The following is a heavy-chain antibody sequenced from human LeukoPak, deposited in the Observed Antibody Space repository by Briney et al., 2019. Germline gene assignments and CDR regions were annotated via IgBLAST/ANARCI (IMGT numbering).Heavy chain of an antibody. V-gene: IGHV3-74*01. CDR1: GFTFSSHW. J-gene: IGHJ3*02. CDR2: TTSDGSRT. Sequence: GGSLRLSCAASGFTFSSHWMHWVRQAQGKGLVWVSRTTSDGSRTNYADSVKGRFTISRDNAKNTLDLQMNSLRAEDTAVYYCARGGSPPEALGDAFDIWGQGTLVTVTS. D-gene: IGHD1-26*01. CDR3: ARGGSPPEALGDAFDI.